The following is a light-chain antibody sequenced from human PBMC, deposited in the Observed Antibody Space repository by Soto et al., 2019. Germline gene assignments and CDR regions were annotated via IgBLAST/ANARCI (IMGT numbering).Light chain of an antibody. V-gene: IGLV2-11*01. CDR1: TTDVSVYKF. CDR3: CSFVGSNTYV. J-gene: IGLJ1*01. CDR2: DVS. Sequence: QSVLTQPRSVAGSPGQSITISCTGPTTDVSVYKFVSWYQQHPGKAPQLLIYDVSERPSGVPDRFSGSKSGNTASLTISGPQADDEADYYCCSFVGSNTYVFGTGTKVTVL.